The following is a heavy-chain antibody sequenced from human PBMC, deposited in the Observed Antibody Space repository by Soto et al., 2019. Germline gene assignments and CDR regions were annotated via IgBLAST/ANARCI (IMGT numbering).Heavy chain of an antibody. Sequence: VQLVESGGGVVQPGRSKRISCAASGFTFSDYAMHWVRQAPGKGLEWVAVVSHDGRNTHYADSVKGRFTISRDSSKNTVSLEMTSLRAEDTAVYYCAKGGRQWLVTYDFNYWGQGALVTVSS. J-gene: IGHJ4*02. D-gene: IGHD6-19*01. CDR2: VSHDGRNT. V-gene: IGHV3-30*18. CDR3: AKGGRQWLVTYDFNY. CDR1: GFTFSDYA.